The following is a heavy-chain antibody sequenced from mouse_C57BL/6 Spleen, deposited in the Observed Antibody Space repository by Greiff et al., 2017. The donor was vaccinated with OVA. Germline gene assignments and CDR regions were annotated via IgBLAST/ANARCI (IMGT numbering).Heavy chain of an antibody. Sequence: QVQLQQSGAELVRPGTSVKVSCKASGYAFTNYLIEWVKQRPGQGLEWIGVINPGSGGTNYNEKFKGKATLTADKSSSTAYMQLSSLTSEDSAVYVCARKPPWDGDYLDYWGQGTTLTVSS. CDR2: INPGSGGT. D-gene: IGHD4-1*01. V-gene: IGHV1-54*01. CDR1: GYAFTNYL. CDR3: ARKPPWDGDYLDY. J-gene: IGHJ2*01.